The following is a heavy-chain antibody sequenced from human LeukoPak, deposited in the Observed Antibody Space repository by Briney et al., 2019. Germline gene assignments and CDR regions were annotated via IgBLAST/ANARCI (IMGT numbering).Heavy chain of an antibody. D-gene: IGHD1-26*01. J-gene: IGHJ3*02. CDR3: LTIVETTIDGFDI. CDR1: GFTFGSYW. V-gene: IGHV3-74*01. CDR2: ISGSGERT. Sequence: GGSLRLSCAASGFTFGSYWMHWVRQAPGKGLVWVSRISGSGERTDYGDSVKGRFTISRDKSKNTLYLQMNSLRAEDTAVYYCLTIVETTIDGFDIWGQGAMVTVSS.